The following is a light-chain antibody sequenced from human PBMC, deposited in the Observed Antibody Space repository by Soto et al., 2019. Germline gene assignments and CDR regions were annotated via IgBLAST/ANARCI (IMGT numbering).Light chain of an antibody. Sequence: IVVTQAPGTLSLSQGERGTLSCRASQSVSSSYLAWYQQKPGQAPRLLIYGASSRATGIPDRFSGSGSGTDFTLTISRLEPEDFAVYYCQQYGSSPWAFGQGTKVDIK. CDR2: GAS. V-gene: IGKV3-20*01. CDR3: QQYGSSPWA. CDR1: QSVSSSY. J-gene: IGKJ1*01.